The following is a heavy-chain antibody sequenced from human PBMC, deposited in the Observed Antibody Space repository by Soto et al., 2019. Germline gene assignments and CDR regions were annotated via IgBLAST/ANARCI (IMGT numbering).Heavy chain of an antibody. CDR3: ARVPPSWYGMDV. Sequence: EVQLVESGGGLIQPGGSLRLSCAASGFTVSSHYMSWVRQAPGKGLEWVSVIYSGGSTYYADSVKGRFTIYRDNSKNTLYLQMNSLRAEDAAVYYCARVPPSWYGMDVWGQGTTVTVSS. J-gene: IGHJ6*02. V-gene: IGHV3-53*01. CDR1: GFTVSSHY. D-gene: IGHD2-15*01. CDR2: IYSGGST.